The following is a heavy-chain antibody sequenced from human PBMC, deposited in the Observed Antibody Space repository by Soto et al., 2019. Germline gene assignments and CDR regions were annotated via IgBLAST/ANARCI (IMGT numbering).Heavy chain of an antibody. CDR1: GFSLSNARMG. J-gene: IGHJ5*02. D-gene: IGHD4-4*01. Sequence: QVTLKESGPVLVKPTEPLTLTCTVSGFSLSNARMGVSWIRQPPGKALEWLAHIFSNDEKSYSTSLKSRLTISKDTSKSQVVPTMTNMDPVDTATYSCARIPADDYRLDNWFDPWGQGTLVTVSS. CDR2: IFSNDEK. V-gene: IGHV2-26*01. CDR3: ARIPADDYRLDNWFDP.